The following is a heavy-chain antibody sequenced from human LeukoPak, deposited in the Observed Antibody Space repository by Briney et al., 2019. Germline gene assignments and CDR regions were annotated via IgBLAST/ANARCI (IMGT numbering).Heavy chain of an antibody. CDR1: GFTFSRYW. J-gene: IGHJ4*02. D-gene: IGHD3-22*01. CDR2: INTDGTTT. Sequence: PGGSLRLSRAASGFTFSRYWVHWVRQTPEKGLVWVLRINTDGTTTDYAGSVKGRFTISRDNAKSTLYLQMNSLRAEDTAEYYCARANDNDGSSGYSHDYWGQGTLVTVSS. V-gene: IGHV3-74*01. CDR3: ARANDNDGSSGYSHDY.